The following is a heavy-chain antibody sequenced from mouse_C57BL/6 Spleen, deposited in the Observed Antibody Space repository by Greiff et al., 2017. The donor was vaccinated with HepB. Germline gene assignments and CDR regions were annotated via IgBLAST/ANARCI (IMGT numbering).Heavy chain of an antibody. CDR2: IHPNSGST. CDR3: ARSLIYYGNLYAMDY. CDR1: GYTFTSYW. Sequence: QVQLQQPGAELVKPGASVKLSCKASGYTFTSYWLHWVKQRPGQGLEWIGMIHPNSGSTNYNEKFKSKATLTVDKSSSTAYMQLSSLTSEDSAVYYCARSLIYYGNLYAMDYWGQGTSVTVSS. D-gene: IGHD2-1*01. V-gene: IGHV1-64*01. J-gene: IGHJ4*01.